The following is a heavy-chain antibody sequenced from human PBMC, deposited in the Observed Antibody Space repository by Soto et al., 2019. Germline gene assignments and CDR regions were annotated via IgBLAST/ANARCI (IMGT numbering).Heavy chain of an antibody. CDR2: IYPGDSDT. Sequence: PGESLKISCKGSGYSFTSYWIGWVRQMPGKGLEWMGAIYPGDSDTRYSPSFQGHVTISADRSISTAYLQWYSLKASDTAMYYCATRGRIYDNSGFYHTPYFDPWGQGTLVTVSS. J-gene: IGHJ5*02. V-gene: IGHV5-51*01. CDR3: ATRGRIYDNSGFYHTPYFDP. D-gene: IGHD3-22*01. CDR1: GYSFTSYW.